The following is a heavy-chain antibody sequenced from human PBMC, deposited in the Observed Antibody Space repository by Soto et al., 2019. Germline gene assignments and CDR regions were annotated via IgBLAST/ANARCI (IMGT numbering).Heavy chain of an antibody. D-gene: IGHD6-6*01. V-gene: IGHV3-21*01. J-gene: IGHJ4*02. Sequence: GGSLRLSCAASGFTFSSYSMNWVRQAPGKGLEWVSSISSSSSYIYYADSVKGRFTISRDNAKNSLYLQMNSLRAEDTAVYYCASLGAIAARSKADYWGQGTLVTVSS. CDR1: GFTFSSYS. CDR3: ASLGAIAARSKADY. CDR2: ISSSSSYI.